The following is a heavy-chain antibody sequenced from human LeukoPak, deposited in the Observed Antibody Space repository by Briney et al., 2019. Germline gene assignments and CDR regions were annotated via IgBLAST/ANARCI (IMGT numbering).Heavy chain of an antibody. Sequence: GGSLRLSCAASGFTFSSSAMSWVRQVPGKGLEWVSGISASGGSTYYADSVRGRFTISRDNSKNTLYLQMNSLRAEDTAVYYCAKDLSDSSGYPLGYYGMDVWGQGTTVTVSS. CDR2: ISASGGST. CDR1: GFTFSSSA. CDR3: AKDLSDSSGYPLGYYGMDV. J-gene: IGHJ6*02. V-gene: IGHV3-23*01. D-gene: IGHD3-22*01.